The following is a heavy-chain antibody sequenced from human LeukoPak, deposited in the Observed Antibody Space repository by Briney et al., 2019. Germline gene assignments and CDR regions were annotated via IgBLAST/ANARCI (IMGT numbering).Heavy chain of an antibody. CDR3: ARGGRFLGYYDFWSGYSNFDY. CDR2: MNHSGSA. D-gene: IGHD3-3*01. Sequence: SETLSLTCAVYGESFSGYYWRWIRQPPGKGLEWIGEMNHSGSANYNTFLKIRGTKSVATSKNQFSLKLSSVTAADTAVYYCARGGRFLGYYDFWSGYSNFDYWGQGTLVTVSS. V-gene: IGHV4-34*01. CDR1: GESFSGYY. J-gene: IGHJ4*02.